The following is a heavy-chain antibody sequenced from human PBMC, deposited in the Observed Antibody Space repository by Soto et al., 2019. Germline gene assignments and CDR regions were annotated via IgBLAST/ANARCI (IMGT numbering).Heavy chain of an antibody. CDR2: ISYSGST. J-gene: IGHJ6*02. Sequence: QVQLQESGPGLVKPSETLSLTCTVSGGSISSYYWSWIRQPPGKGLEWIGYISYSGSTHYNSSLNSRVTISVDTTKNRFTLNRSSVTAADTAVYYCAGEGVSGSWYYYYGIDVWGQGTTVTFSS. CDR3: AGEGVSGSWYYYYGIDV. V-gene: IGHV4-59*01. CDR1: GGSISSYY. D-gene: IGHD6-13*01.